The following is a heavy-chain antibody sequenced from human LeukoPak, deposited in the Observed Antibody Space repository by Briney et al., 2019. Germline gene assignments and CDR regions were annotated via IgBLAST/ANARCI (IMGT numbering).Heavy chain of an antibody. CDR2: ISSSSSYI. D-gene: IGHD6-6*01. J-gene: IGHJ6*03. V-gene: IGHV3-21*01. Sequence: GGSLRLSCAASGFTFSSYSMNWVRQAPGKGLEWVSSISSSSSYIYYADSVKGRFTISRDNAKNSLYLQMNSLRAEDTAVYYCAVPSIAAPYYYYMDVWGKGTTVTVSS. CDR1: GFTFSSYS. CDR3: AVPSIAAPYYYYMDV.